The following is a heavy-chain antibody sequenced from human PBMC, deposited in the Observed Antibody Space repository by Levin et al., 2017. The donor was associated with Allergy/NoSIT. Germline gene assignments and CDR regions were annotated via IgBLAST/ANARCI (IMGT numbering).Heavy chain of an antibody. CDR1: GFTFSSYS. CDR2: ISSSRSYI. D-gene: IGHD6-19*01. Sequence: GGSLRLSCAASGFTFSSYSMNWVRQAPGKGLEWVSSISSSRSYIYYADSVKGRFTISRDNAKNSLYLQMNSLRAEDTAVYYCAILALLGSSGGWGQGTLVTVSS. V-gene: IGHV3-21*01. J-gene: IGHJ4*01. CDR3: AILALLGSSGG.